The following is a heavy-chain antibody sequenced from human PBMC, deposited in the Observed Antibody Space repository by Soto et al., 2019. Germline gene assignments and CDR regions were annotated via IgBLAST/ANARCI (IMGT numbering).Heavy chain of an antibody. CDR3: AHMMSKCDIWNGGCLGF. D-gene: IGHD3-3*01. J-gene: IGHJ4*02. Sequence: HITLMESGPTLVKPTQTLTLTCTFSGFSLNTGGSAVCWIRQPPAKALEWRAVIFCDDDKRYSPSLKSRPTISRDTSKWQVLLLIPNMDAVDKAVYLCAHMMSKCDIWNGGCLGFWCQRILVTVSS. CDR2: IFCDDDK. V-gene: IGHV2-5*02. CDR1: GFSLNTGGSA.